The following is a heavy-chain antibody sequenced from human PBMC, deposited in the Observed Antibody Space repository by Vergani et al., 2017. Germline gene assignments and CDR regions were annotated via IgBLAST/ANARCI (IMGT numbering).Heavy chain of an antibody. D-gene: IGHD2-2*01. CDR3: ARALSDIVVVPAALYNWFDP. CDR2: IYYSGST. Sequence: QLQLQESGPGLVKPSETLSLTCTVSGGSISSNSYYWGWIRQPPGKGLEWIGSIYYSGSTYYNPSLKSRVTISVDTSKNQFSLKLSSVTAADTAVYYCARALSDIVVVPAALYNWFDPWGQGTLVTVSS. CDR1: GGSISSNSYY. V-gene: IGHV4-39*07. J-gene: IGHJ5*02.